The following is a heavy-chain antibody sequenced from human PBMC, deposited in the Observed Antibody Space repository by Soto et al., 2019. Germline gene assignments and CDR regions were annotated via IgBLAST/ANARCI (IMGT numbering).Heavy chain of an antibody. CDR2: INPGGGGT. V-gene: IGHV1-46*01. D-gene: IGHD3-9*01. J-gene: IGHJ4*02. CDR3: ARRGANFNILTGYSYYFDY. CDR1: GYTFTNYF. Sequence: QVQVVQSGAEVKTPGASVKLSCKASGYTFTNYFMYWVRQAPGQGLEWMGIINPGGGGTTYAQKFQGRVTMTRDTSTSTVYMDLNSLRPDDTAVYYCARRGANFNILTGYSYYFDYWGQGTLVTVSS.